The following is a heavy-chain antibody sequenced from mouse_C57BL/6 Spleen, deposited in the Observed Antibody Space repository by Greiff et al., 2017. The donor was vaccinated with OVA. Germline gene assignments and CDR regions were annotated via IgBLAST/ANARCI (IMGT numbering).Heavy chain of an antibody. CDR3: ARHKGNWYFDV. CDR2: ISNGGGST. Sequence: EVKLVESGGGLVQPGGSLKLSCAASGFTFSDYYMYWVRQTPEKRLEWVAYISNGGGSTYYPDTVKGRFTISRDNAKNTLYLQMSRLKSEDTAMYYCARHKGNWYFDVWGTGTTVTVSS. CDR1: GFTFSDYY. J-gene: IGHJ1*03. V-gene: IGHV5-12*01.